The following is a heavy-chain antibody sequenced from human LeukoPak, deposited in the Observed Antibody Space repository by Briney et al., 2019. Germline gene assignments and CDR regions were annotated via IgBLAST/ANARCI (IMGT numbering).Heavy chain of an antibody. CDR3: AEAASVRGISY. D-gene: IGHD3-10*01. Sequence: GGSLRLSCAASGFTFSTYWMHWVRLPPGKGPLWVSHINGDGTTTNYADSVKGRFTISRDNAKNALYLQMNSLRADDTAVYYCAEAASVRGISYWGQGTLVTVSS. CDR1: GFTFSTYW. V-gene: IGHV3-74*01. CDR2: INGDGTTT. J-gene: IGHJ4*02.